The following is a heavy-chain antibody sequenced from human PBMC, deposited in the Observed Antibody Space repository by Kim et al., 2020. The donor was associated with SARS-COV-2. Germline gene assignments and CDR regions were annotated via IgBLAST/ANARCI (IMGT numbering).Heavy chain of an antibody. V-gene: IGHV4-4*02. J-gene: IGHJ4*02. Sequence: YNPSLKSRVTISVDQSKNQFSLKLSSVTAADTAVYYCARVESSSGSALDYWGQGTLVTVSS. D-gene: IGHD3-22*01. CDR3: ARVESSSGSALDY.